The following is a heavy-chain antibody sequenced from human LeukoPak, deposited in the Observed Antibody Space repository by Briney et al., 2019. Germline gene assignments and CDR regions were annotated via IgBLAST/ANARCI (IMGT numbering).Heavy chain of an antibody. CDR2: IRYDRSNK. CDR3: AKAAAGGNYYNYMDV. V-gene: IGHV3-30*02. D-gene: IGHD6-13*01. Sequence: GGSLRLSCAASGFTFSSYGMHWVRQAPGKGLEWVAFIRYDRSNKYYADSVKGRFTISRDNSKNTLYLQMNSLRAEDTPVYYCAKAAAGGNYYNYMDVWGKGTTVTISS. J-gene: IGHJ6*03. CDR1: GFTFSSYG.